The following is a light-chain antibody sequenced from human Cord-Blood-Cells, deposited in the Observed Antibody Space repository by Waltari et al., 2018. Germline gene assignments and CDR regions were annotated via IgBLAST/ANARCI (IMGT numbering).Light chain of an antibody. CDR2: QDS. V-gene: IGLV3-1*01. CDR3: QAWDSSTALYV. CDR1: KSGSKH. J-gene: IGLJ1*01. Sequence: SYELPHPPSVSASPGPTCNITWSGAKSGSKHACWYQQKPGLSPVLVIYQDSKRPSGIPERFSGSNSGNTATLTISGTQAMDEADYYCQAWDSSTALYVFGTGTKVTVL.